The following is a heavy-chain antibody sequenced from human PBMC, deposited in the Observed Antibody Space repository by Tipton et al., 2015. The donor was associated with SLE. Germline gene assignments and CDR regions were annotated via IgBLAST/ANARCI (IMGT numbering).Heavy chain of an antibody. Sequence: QSGAEVKKPGASVKVSCKTSGYTFTNYGISWVRQAPGQGLEWMGWISTKNGDTKYAQRFQGRVSMTTDTSTSTTYMALRSPRSDDTAIYYCARECSGTGCLDYWGQGTPVTVSS. CDR3: ARECSGTGCLDY. J-gene: IGHJ4*02. CDR1: GYTFTNYG. V-gene: IGHV1-18*01. D-gene: IGHD3-10*02. CDR2: ISTKNGDT.